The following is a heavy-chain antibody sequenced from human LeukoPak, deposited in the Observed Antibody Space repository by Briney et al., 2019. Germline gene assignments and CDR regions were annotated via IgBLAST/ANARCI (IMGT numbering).Heavy chain of an antibody. J-gene: IGHJ3*02. CDR2: MNPNSGNT. CDR1: GYTFISYD. D-gene: IGHD1-26*01. CDR3: ARGLYSGSYWASAFDI. V-gene: IGHV1-8*03. Sequence: GASVKVSCKASGYTFISYDINWVRQATGQGLEWMGWMNPNSGNTGYAQKFQGRVTITRNTSISTAYMELSSLRSEDTAVYYCARGLYSGSYWASAFDIWGQGTMVTVSS.